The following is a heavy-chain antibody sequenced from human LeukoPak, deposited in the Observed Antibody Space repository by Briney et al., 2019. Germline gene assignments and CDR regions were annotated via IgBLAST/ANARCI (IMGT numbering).Heavy chain of an antibody. CDR1: GFTFSTYA. CDR2: ISDDGRHN. Sequence: GGSLRLSCAASGFTFSTYAMNWVRQAPDKGLEWVAVISDDGRHNYYADSVKGRFTISRDNSKSTLYLQMNSLRDDDSAAYFCARVYLERLTAGYFDHWGQGTQVTVSP. D-gene: IGHD2-8*01. J-gene: IGHJ4*02. CDR3: ARVYLERLTAGYFDH. V-gene: IGHV3-30*04.